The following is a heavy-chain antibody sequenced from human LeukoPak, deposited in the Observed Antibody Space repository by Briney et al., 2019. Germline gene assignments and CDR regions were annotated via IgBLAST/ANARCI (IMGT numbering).Heavy chain of an antibody. CDR2: INPDSGAT. V-gene: IGHV1-2*02. CDR1: GYTFTSYG. Sequence: ASVKVSCKASGYTFTSYGISWVRQAPGQGLEWMGWINPDSGATSYAQKFQGRVTFTRDTSISTVYMEVSSLSSDDTALYYCTRGRASYCSGGSCPLLEYWGQGALVTVSS. J-gene: IGHJ4*02. D-gene: IGHD2-15*01. CDR3: TRGRASYCSGGSCPLLEY.